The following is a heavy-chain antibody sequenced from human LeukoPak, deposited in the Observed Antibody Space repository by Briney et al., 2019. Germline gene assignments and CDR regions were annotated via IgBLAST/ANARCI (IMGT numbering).Heavy chain of an antibody. J-gene: IGHJ4*02. CDR3: ARDPSIAVAGGY. Sequence: VASVKVSCKASGYTFTGYYMHWVRQAPGQGLEWMGWINPNSGGTNYAQKFQGRVTMTRDTSISTAYMELSRLRSDDTAVYYCARDPSIAVAGGYWGQGTLVTVSS. D-gene: IGHD6-19*01. CDR1: GYTFTGYY. V-gene: IGHV1-2*02. CDR2: INPNSGGT.